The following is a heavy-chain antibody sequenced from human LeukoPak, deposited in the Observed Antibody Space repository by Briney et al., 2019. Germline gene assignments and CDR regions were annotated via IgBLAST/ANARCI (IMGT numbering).Heavy chain of an antibody. CDR2: TIPIFGTA. Sequence: SVKVSCKASGGTFSSYAISWVRQAPGQGLEWMGGTIPIFGTANYAQKFQGRVTITTDESTSTAYMELSSLRSEDTAVYYCARARFAMSIPYYYYMDVWGKGTTVTVSS. CDR3: ARARFAMSIPYYYYMDV. V-gene: IGHV1-69*05. J-gene: IGHJ6*03. D-gene: IGHD2-2*01. CDR1: GGTFSSYA.